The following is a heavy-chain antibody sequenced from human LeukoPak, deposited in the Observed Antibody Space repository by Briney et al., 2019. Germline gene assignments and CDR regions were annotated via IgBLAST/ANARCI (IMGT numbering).Heavy chain of an antibody. J-gene: IGHJ6*02. CDR2: ISNDGRNK. V-gene: IGHV3-30*18. D-gene: IGHD2-15*01. CDR1: GFTFNNYG. Sequence: GGSLRLSCAASGFTFNNYGMHWVRQAPGKGLEWVAVISNDGRNKNYVDSVQGRLTISRDNSKNTLYLQMNSLRTEDTAVYYRAKAKGYCSGVSCYSTNYYYGMDVWGQGTTVTVSS. CDR3: AKAKGYCSGVSCYSTNYYYGMDV.